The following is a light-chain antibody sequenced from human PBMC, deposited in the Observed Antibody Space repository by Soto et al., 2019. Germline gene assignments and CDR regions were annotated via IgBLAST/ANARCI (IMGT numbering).Light chain of an antibody. CDR2: DAS. V-gene: IGKV3-11*01. Sequence: EIVLTQSPATLSLSPGERATLSCRASQSVSSYLAWYQQKPGQAPRLLIYDASNRATGIPARFSGSGSGTDFTLTISSLEPEDFAVYYCQQRSHWWTVGQGTKV. CDR1: QSVSSY. CDR3: QQRSHWWT. J-gene: IGKJ1*01.